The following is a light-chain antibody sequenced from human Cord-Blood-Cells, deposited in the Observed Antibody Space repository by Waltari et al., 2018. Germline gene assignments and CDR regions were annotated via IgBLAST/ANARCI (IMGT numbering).Light chain of an antibody. V-gene: IGKV3-11*01. Sequence: EIVLTQSPANLSLSPGERATLSCRASQSVSSYLAWYQQKPGQAPRLLIYDASNRATGIPARFTGSRPVTDFTLTSCCQVTNDFAVYYLEQRSNWPPYTFGQGTRLEIK. CDR3: EQRSNWPPYT. CDR1: QSVSSY. CDR2: DAS. J-gene: IGKJ5*01.